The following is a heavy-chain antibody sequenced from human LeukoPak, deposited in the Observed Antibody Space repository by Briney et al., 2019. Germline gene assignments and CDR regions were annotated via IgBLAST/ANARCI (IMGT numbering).Heavy chain of an antibody. D-gene: IGHD2-15*01. V-gene: IGHV3-30*03. CDR3: ARAPYRHYYFDY. Sequence: GGSLRLSCAASGFTFSSYGMHWVRQAPGKGLEWVAVISYDGSNKYHADSVKGRFTISRDNSKNTLYLQMNSLRAEDAAVYYCARAPYRHYYFDYWGQGTLVTVSS. J-gene: IGHJ4*02. CDR2: ISYDGSNK. CDR1: GFTFSSYG.